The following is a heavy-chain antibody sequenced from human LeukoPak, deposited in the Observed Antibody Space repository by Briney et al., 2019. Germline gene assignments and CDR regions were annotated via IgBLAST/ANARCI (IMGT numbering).Heavy chain of an antibody. J-gene: IGHJ4*02. CDR1: GYTFTSYG. D-gene: IGHD3-9*01. Sequence: ASVKVSCKTSGYTFTSYGISWVRQAPGQGLEWMGWVNPSSGNTGYAQKFQGRVTMTRNSSITTAYMELSSLRSEDTAVYYCARVTGYTIEDYFDYWGQGTLVTVSS. CDR3: ARVTGYTIEDYFDY. CDR2: VNPSSGNT. V-gene: IGHV1-8*02.